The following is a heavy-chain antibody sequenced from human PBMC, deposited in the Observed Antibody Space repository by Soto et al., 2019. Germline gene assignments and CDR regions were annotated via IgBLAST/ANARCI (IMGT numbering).Heavy chain of an antibody. CDR3: ARHTDCRVTSCYDANTIVTDAFDT. V-gene: IGHV5-51*01. CDR2: TNPGGSDT. D-gene: IGHD2-2*01. Sequence: PGELLKISCDSSWYRVPKYWIGWVRQMTGKGLEWIVITNPGGSDTRYCPSFQGQVTISADNSTRTASLQWSSLMASDTAMYYCARHTDCRVTSCYDANTIVTDAFDTWGKGTMVTLSS. CDR1: WYRVPKYW. J-gene: IGHJ3*02.